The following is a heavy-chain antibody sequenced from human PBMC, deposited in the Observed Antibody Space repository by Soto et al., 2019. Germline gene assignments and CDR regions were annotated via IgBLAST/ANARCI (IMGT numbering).Heavy chain of an antibody. CDR3: AREGATGTTVGE. Sequence: QVQLVQSGAEVKKPGSSGKVSCKASGGTFSSYAISWVRQAPGQGLEWMGGIIPIFGTANYAQKFQARVTITADKSTSTAYMELSSLRSEDTAVYYCAREGATGTTVGEWGQGTLVTVSS. J-gene: IGHJ4*02. CDR2: IIPIFGTA. CDR1: GGTFSSYA. D-gene: IGHD1-7*01. V-gene: IGHV1-69*06.